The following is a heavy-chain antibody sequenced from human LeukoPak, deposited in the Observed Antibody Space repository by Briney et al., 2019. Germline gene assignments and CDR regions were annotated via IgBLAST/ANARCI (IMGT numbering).Heavy chain of an antibody. J-gene: IGHJ6*03. CDR2: IYPGDSDT. D-gene: IGHD3-3*01. Sequence: GESLKISCKGSGYSFTSYWIGWVRQMPGKGLEWMGIIYPGDSDTRYSPSFQGQVTISADKSISTAYLQRSSLKASDTAMYYCARLRFLEDYYMDVWGKGTTVTVSS. V-gene: IGHV5-51*01. CDR1: GYSFTSYW. CDR3: ARLRFLEDYYMDV.